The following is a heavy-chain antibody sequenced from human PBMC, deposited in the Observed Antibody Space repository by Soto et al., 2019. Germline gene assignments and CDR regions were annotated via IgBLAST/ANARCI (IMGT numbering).Heavy chain of an antibody. CDR3: ARGGSVYTWFNEP. J-gene: IGHJ5*02. CDR2: FIPVFQTA. CDR1: GGLFSSYP. V-gene: IGHV1-69*01. D-gene: IGHD3-22*01. Sequence: QEQLVQSGAEVKKPGSSVKVSCKASGGLFSSYPISWVRQVPGQGLEWRGGFIPVFQTAYYTQRFKGRVTITADESTNTANMELSSLRTEDSATYYCARGGSVYTWFNEPWGQGPLVTVSS.